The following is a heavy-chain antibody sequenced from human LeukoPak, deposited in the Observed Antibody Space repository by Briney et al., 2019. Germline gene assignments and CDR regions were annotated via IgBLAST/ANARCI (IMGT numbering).Heavy chain of an antibody. Sequence: SETLSLTCTVSGGSISSSSYYWGWIRQPPGKGLEWIGSIYHSGSTYYNPSLKSRVTISVDTSKNQFSLKLSSVTAADTAVYYCARDADSSSWYRIYWGQGTLVTVSS. D-gene: IGHD6-13*01. J-gene: IGHJ4*02. CDR3: ARDADSSSWYRIY. V-gene: IGHV4-39*07. CDR2: IYHSGST. CDR1: GGSISSSSYY.